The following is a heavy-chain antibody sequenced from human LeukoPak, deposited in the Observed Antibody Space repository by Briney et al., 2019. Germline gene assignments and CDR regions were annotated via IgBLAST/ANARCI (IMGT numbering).Heavy chain of an antibody. Sequence: GGSLRLSCAASGFSFSNYGMHWVRQAPGKGLEWVAVISYDGSIEYYAGSVKGRFTISRDNSKNTLYLQMNSLRAEDTAAYYCARSPFGGVIVIGDYWGQGTLVTVSS. V-gene: IGHV3-30*03. D-gene: IGHD3-16*02. J-gene: IGHJ4*02. CDR2: ISYDGSIE. CDR3: ARSPFGGVIVIGDY. CDR1: GFSFSNYG.